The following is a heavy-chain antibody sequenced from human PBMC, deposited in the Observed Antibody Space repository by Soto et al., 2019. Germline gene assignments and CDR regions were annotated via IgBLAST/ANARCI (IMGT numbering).Heavy chain of an antibody. J-gene: IGHJ6*02. CDR2: IYHSGST. V-gene: IGHV4-38-2*02. Sequence: SETLSLTYAVSGYSISSGYYWGWIRQPPGKGLEWIGSIYHSGSTYYTPPLRGRVTISVDTSKHQFSLKLSSVTAADTAVYYCAIDGSIAAAEHYYYYGMDVWGQGTTVT. CDR3: AIDGSIAAAEHYYYYGMDV. CDR1: GYSISSGYY. D-gene: IGHD6-13*01.